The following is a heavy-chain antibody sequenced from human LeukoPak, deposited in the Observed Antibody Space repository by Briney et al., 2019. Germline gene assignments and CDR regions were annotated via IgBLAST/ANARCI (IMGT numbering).Heavy chain of an antibody. Sequence: GGSLRLSCAAPGFTFDDYAMHWVRQAPGKGLEWVSGISWNSGSIGYADSVKGRFTISRDNAKNSLYLQMNSLRAEDTALYYCAKAPYCSGGSCYYYYGMDVWGQGTTVTVSS. V-gene: IGHV3-9*01. J-gene: IGHJ6*02. D-gene: IGHD2-15*01. CDR2: ISWNSGSI. CDR3: AKAPYCSGGSCYYYYGMDV. CDR1: GFTFDDYA.